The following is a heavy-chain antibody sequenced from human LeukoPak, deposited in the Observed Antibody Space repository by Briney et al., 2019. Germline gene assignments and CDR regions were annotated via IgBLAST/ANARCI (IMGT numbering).Heavy chain of an antibody. D-gene: IGHD5-24*01. CDR3: AKDIYKLGWLQFTYYYYGMDV. CDR2: ISGDGGST. Sequence: PGGSLRLSCAASGFTFNDYAIHWVRQAPGTGLEWVSLISGDGGSTYYADSVKGRFTTSRDNSKNSLYLQMNSLRTEDTALYYCAKDIYKLGWLQFTYYYYGMDVWGQGTTVTVSS. CDR1: GFTFNDYA. V-gene: IGHV3-43*02. J-gene: IGHJ6*02.